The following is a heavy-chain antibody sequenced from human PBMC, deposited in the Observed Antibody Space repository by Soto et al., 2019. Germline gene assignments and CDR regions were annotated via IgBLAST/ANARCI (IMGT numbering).Heavy chain of an antibody. V-gene: IGHV3-48*01. Sequence: GGSLRLSCAASGFTFSSYSMNWVRQAPGKGLEWVSYISSSSSTIYYADSVKGRFTISRDNAKNSLYLQMNSLRAEDTAVYYCARDSGLIWGSVFLDYWGQGTLVTVSS. CDR1: GFTFSSYS. J-gene: IGHJ4*02. CDR3: ARDSGLIWGSVFLDY. D-gene: IGHD7-27*01. CDR2: ISSSSSTI.